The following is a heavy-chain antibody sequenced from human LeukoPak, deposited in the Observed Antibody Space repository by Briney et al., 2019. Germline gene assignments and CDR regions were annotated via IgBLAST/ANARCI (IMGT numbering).Heavy chain of an antibody. CDR2: ISGSGGST. CDR1: GFTFSSYA. CDR3: ARALAVTGTGGFDP. J-gene: IGHJ5*02. V-gene: IGHV3-23*01. D-gene: IGHD6-19*01. Sequence: GGSLRLSCAASGFTFSSYAMSWVRQAPGEGLEWVSAISGSGGSTYYADSVKGRFTISRDNAKNTLYLQMNSLRAEDTAVYYCARALAVTGTGGFDPWGQGTLVTVSS.